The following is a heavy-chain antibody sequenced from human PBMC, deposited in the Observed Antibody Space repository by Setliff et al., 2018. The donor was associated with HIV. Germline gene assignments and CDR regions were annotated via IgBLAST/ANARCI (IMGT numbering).Heavy chain of an antibody. CDR3: ARIFGGNSAPFDY. Sequence: PSETLSLTCTVSGGSISTYYWSWIRQPPGKGLEWVAYIYYTGNINQNPSLKSRVTISMDSSKRQFYLKLSSLTAADTAVYYCARIFGGNSAPFDYWGQGILVTVSS. D-gene: IGHD2-21*02. CDR2: IYYTGNI. CDR1: GGSISTYY. V-gene: IGHV4-59*01. J-gene: IGHJ4*02.